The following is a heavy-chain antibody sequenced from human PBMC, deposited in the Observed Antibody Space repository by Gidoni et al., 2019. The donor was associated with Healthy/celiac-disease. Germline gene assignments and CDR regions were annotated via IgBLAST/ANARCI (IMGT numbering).Heavy chain of an antibody. CDR2: ISAYNGNI. CDR1: GYTFTSYG. Sequence: QVQLVQSGAEVKKPGASVKVSCKASGYTFTSYGISWVRQAPGQGLEWMGGISAYNGNINYAQKLQGRVTMTTDTSTSTAYMELRSLRSDDTAVYYCARYCSGGSCYPAEYFQHWGQGTLVTVSS. J-gene: IGHJ1*01. D-gene: IGHD2-15*01. V-gene: IGHV1-18*01. CDR3: ARYCSGGSCYPAEYFQH.